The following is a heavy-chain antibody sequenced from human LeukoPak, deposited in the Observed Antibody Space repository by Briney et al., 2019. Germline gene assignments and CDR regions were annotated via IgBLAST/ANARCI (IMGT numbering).Heavy chain of an antibody. CDR1: GYTFTSYG. CDR3: ARDVGVVPAANPYYYYGMDV. CDR2: IIPILGIA. J-gene: IGHJ6*02. V-gene: IGHV1-69*04. D-gene: IGHD2-2*01. Sequence: SVKASCKASGYTFTSYGISWVRQAPGQGLEWMGRIIPILGIANYAQKFQGRVTITADKSTSTAYMELSSLRSEDTAVYYCARDVGVVPAANPYYYYGMDVWGQGTTVTVSS.